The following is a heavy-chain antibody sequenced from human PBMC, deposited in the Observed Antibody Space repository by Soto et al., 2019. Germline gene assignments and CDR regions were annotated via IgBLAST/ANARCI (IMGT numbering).Heavy chain of an antibody. CDR1: GGTFSSYA. CDR2: IIPIFGTA. V-gene: IGHV1-69*13. D-gene: IGHD2-2*01. Sequence: ASVKVSCKASGGTFSSYAISWVRQAPGQGLEWMGGIIPIFGTANYAQKFQGRVTITADESTSTAYMELSSLRSEDTAVYYCARGDIVVVPAAIEGGYNLFDPWGQGTLVTVSS. CDR3: ARGDIVVVPAAIEGGYNLFDP. J-gene: IGHJ5*02.